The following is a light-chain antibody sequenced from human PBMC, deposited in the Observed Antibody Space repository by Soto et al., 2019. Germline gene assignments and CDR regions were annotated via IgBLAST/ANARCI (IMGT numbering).Light chain of an antibody. Sequence: QSVLTQPPSVSAAPGQRVTMSGSGSSSNIGSNYVSWYQQLPGTAPKLLIYDTYKRPSGIPDRFSGSKSGTSATLGITGLQTGDEADYYCGTWDSSLSAGVFGGGTKLTVL. CDR1: SSNIGSNY. V-gene: IGLV1-51*01. CDR3: GTWDSSLSAGV. J-gene: IGLJ2*01. CDR2: DTY.